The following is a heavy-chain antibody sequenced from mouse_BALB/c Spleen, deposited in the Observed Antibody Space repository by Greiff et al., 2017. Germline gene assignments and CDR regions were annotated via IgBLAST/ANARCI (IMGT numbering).Heavy chain of an antibody. V-gene: IGHV3-8*02. J-gene: IGHJ1*01. CDR1: GDSITSGY. CDR3: ASGSSFYWYFDV. CDR2: ISYSGST. Sequence: EVQLKQSGPSLVKPSQTLSLTCSVTGDSITSGYWNWIRKFPGNKLEYMGYISYSGSTYYNPSLKSRISITRDTSKNQYYLQLNSVTTEDTATYYCASGSSFYWYFDVWGAGTTVTVSS. D-gene: IGHD1-1*01.